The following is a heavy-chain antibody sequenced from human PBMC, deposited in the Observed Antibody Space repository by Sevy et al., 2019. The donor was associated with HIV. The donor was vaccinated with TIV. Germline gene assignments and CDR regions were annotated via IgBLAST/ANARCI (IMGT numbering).Heavy chain of an antibody. CDR3: ATDQYYDILTGLYGMDV. Sequence: SETLSLTCTVSGGSVSSGSYYWSWIRQPPGKGLEWIGYIYFSGYTNYNPSLKSRVTISIDTSKNQFSLKLSSVTAAETAVYYCATDQYYDILTGLYGMDVWGQGTTVTVSS. D-gene: IGHD3-9*01. J-gene: IGHJ6*02. V-gene: IGHV4-61*01. CDR1: GGSVSSGSYY. CDR2: IYFSGYT.